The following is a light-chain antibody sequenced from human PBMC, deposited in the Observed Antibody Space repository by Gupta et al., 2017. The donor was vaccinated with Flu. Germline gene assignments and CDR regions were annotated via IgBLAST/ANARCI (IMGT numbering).Light chain of an antibody. V-gene: IGLV6-57*03. CDR1: SGSIASNY. Sequence: NFMLTQPHSVPESPGKTVTLSCSRSSGSIASNYVQWYQQRPGSAPTTVLYEDNQSPSGVPARFSGSFDSSSNSASPTISVLKTEDEANYYCQSSDSSKSRVFGGGTKLTVL. J-gene: IGLJ3*02. CDR3: QSSDSSKSRV. CDR2: EDN.